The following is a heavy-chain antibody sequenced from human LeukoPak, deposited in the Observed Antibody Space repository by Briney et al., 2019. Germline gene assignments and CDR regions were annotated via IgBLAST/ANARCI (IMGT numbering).Heavy chain of an antibody. CDR3: ARLVDTAHFDY. Sequence: SETLSLTCAVSGAFITNSHWWSWARQPPGKGLEWIGEIYHSGTTNYNPSLKSRFTISVDTSKNQFSLKLSSVTAADTAVYYCARLVDTAHFDYWGQGTLVTVSS. CDR2: IYHSGTT. V-gene: IGHV4-4*02. CDR1: GAFITNSHW. D-gene: IGHD5-18*01. J-gene: IGHJ4*02.